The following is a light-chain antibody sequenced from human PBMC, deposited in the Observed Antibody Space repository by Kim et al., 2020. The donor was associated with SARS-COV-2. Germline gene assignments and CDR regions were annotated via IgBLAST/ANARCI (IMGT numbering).Light chain of an antibody. CDR1: QTVSSPY. CDR3: QQYGSSPWT. J-gene: IGKJ1*01. Sequence: EIVLTQSPATLSLSPGERATLSCRASQTVSSPYLAWYQQKPGQAPRLLISGASSRATGIPDRFSGSVSGTDFTLTISRLEPEDSAVYYCQQYGSSPWTFGQGTKVEI. CDR2: GAS. V-gene: IGKV3-20*01.